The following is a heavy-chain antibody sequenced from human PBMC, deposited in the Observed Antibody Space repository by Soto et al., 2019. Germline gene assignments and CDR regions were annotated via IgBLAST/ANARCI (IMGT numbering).Heavy chain of an antibody. V-gene: IGHV1-69*13. CDR1: GGTFSSYA. D-gene: IGHD2-21*02. CDR3: AMVRAYCGGDCYSRGFDY. CDR2: IIPIFGTA. Sequence: ASVKVSCKASGGTFSSYAISWVRQAPGQGLEWMGGIIPIFGTANYAQKFQGRVTITADESTSTAYMELSSLRSEDTAVYYCAMVRAYCGGDCYSRGFDYWGQGTLVTVSS. J-gene: IGHJ4*02.